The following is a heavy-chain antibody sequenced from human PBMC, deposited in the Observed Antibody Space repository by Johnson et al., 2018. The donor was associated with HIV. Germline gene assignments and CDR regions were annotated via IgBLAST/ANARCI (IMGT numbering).Heavy chain of an antibody. J-gene: IGHJ3*02. CDR1: GFTFSSYA. Sequence: QVQLVESGVGVVQPGWSLRLSCAASGFTFSSYAMHLVRQAPGKGLEWVSVIYSGGSTYYADSVKGRFTISRDNSKNTLYLQMNSLRAEDTAVYYCAKDQGSEQRDDAFDIWGEGTMVTDSS. D-gene: IGHD1-14*01. CDR2: IYSGGST. V-gene: IGHV3-NL1*01. CDR3: AKDQGSEQRDDAFDI.